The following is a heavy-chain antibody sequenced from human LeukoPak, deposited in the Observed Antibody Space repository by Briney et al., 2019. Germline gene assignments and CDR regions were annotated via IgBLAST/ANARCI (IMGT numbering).Heavy chain of an antibody. CDR3: ARAPAAGTGYWFDP. CDR2: MNPNSGNT. Sequence: GASVKVSCKASGYTFTSYDINWVRQATGQGLEWMGWMNPNSGNTGYAQKFQGRVTITTDESTSTAYMELSSLRSEETAVYYCARAPAAGTGYWFDPWGQGTLVTVSS. D-gene: IGHD6-13*01. CDR1: GYTFTSYD. J-gene: IGHJ5*02. V-gene: IGHV1-8*01.